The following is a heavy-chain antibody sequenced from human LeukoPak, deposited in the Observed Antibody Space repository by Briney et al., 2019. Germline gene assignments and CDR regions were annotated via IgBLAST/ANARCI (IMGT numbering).Heavy chain of an antibody. V-gene: IGHV1-18*01. D-gene: IGHD4-17*01. CDR3: ARDIHGDYVGWFDP. J-gene: IGHJ5*02. CDR2: ISAYNGNT. CDR1: GYTFTSYG. Sequence: GASVMVSCKASGYTFTSYGISWVRQAPGQGLEWMGCISAYNGNTNYAQKLQGRVTMTTDTSTSTAYMELRSLRSDDTAVYYCARDIHGDYVGWFDPWGQGTLVTVSS.